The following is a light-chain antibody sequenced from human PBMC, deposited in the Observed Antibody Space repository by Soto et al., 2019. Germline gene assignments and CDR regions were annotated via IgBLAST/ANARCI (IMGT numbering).Light chain of an antibody. Sequence: EIVLTQSPGTLSLSPGERATLSCMASQSVSSSYLAWYQQKPGQAPRLLIYGASSRATGIPDRFSGSGSGTDFTLTTSRLEPEDFAVYYCQQYGSSPPYTFGQGTKLEIK. V-gene: IGKV3-20*01. CDR3: QQYGSSPPYT. CDR1: QSVSSSY. J-gene: IGKJ2*01. CDR2: GAS.